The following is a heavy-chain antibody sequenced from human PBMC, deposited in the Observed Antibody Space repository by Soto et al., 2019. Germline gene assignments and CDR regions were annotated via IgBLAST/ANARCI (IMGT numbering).Heavy chain of an antibody. CDR3: AESAPMDAGDKYYYDF. CDR2: IIPFFGTA. CDR1: GGTFSTFG. J-gene: IGHJ4*02. V-gene: IGHV1-69*13. Sequence: ASVKVSCKASGGTFSTFGISWVRQAPGQGLEWMGGIIPFFGTARYSQKFEDRITITADESTNTVYMDLRSLTSEDTAIYYCAESAPMDAGDKYYYDFWGQGALVTAPQ. D-gene: IGHD4-17*01.